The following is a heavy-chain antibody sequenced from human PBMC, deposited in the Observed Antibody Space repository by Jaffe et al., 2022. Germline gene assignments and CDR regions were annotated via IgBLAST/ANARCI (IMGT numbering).Heavy chain of an antibody. CDR1: GFTVSSNY. V-gene: IGHV3-53*02. Sequence: EVQLVETGGGLIQPGGSLRLSCAASGFTVSSNYMSWVRQAPGKGLEWVSVIYSGGSTYYADSVKGRFTISRDNSKNTLYLQMNSLRAEDTAVYYCARVEYDWINGPDAFDIWGQGTMVTVSS. CDR3: ARVEYDWINGPDAFDI. CDR2: IYSGGST. J-gene: IGHJ3*02. D-gene: IGHD3-3*01.